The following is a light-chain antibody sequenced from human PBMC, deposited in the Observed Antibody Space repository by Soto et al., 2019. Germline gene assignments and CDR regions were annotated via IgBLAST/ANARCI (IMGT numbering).Light chain of an antibody. CDR3: QESYTAPRA. Sequence: DVQMTQSPSSLSASVGDRVTITCLASQDITNFLNWYQQKPGKAPKLLIYAASSLQSGVPSRFSGSGSGTDFTLTVSSLQPEDFATYYCQESYTAPRAFGQGTKVDIK. V-gene: IGKV1-39*01. J-gene: IGKJ1*01. CDR1: QDITNF. CDR2: AAS.